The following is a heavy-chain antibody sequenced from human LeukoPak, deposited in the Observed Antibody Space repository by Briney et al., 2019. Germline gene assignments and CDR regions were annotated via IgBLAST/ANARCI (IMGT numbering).Heavy chain of an antibody. CDR3: AGGYSSGWYAIDY. J-gene: IGHJ4*02. CDR1: GFTFTAYA. Sequence: GGSLRLSCAASGFTFTAYAMSWVRQAPGKVLGWVSAINDAGVSTYYADSVKGRSTTSRDNSKKTLFLQMNSLRAEDTAVYYCAGGYSSGWYAIDYWGQGTLVTVSP. CDR2: INDAGVST. V-gene: IGHV3-23*01. D-gene: IGHD6-19*01.